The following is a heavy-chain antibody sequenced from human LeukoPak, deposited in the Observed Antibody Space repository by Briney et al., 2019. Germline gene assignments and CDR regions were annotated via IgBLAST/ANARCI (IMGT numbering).Heavy chain of an antibody. Sequence: PGGSLRLSCVASGFTFSSYWMSWVRQAPGKGLEGVANIKQDGTMKYYVDSVKGRFTISRDNAKNSLYLQMNSLRAADTAVYYCARETPPHDTSDYDYWGQGTLVTVSS. D-gene: IGHD3-22*01. V-gene: IGHV3-7*01. CDR1: GFTFSSYW. CDR2: IKQDGTMK. CDR3: ARETPPHDTSDYDY. J-gene: IGHJ4*02.